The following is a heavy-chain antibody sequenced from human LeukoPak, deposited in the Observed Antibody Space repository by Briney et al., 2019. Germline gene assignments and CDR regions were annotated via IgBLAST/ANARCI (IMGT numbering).Heavy chain of an antibody. V-gene: IGHV1-69*13. D-gene: IGHD2-2*01. J-gene: IGHJ6*03. CDR3: ARVGCSSTSCSRYYYYYMDV. Sequence: ASVKVSCKASGGTLSSYAISWVRQAPGQGLEWMGGIIPIFGTANYAQKFQGRVTITADESTSTAYMELSSLRSEDTAVYYCARVGCSSTSCSRYYYYYMDVWGKGTTVTVSS. CDR2: IIPIFGTA. CDR1: GGTLSSYA.